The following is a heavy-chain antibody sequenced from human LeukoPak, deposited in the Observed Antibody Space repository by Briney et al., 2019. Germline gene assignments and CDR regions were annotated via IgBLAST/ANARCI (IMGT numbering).Heavy chain of an antibody. J-gene: IGHJ4*02. CDR3: AKDRSTTWSFDY. CDR1: GFTFSSYG. D-gene: IGHD6-13*01. Sequence: PGGSLRLSCAASGFTFSSYGMHWVRQAPGKGLEWVAVIWYDGSNKYYADSVKGRFTISRDNSKNTLFLQMNSLRTEDTAVYYCAKDRSTTWSFDYWGQGTLVTVSS. V-gene: IGHV3-30*02. CDR2: IWYDGSNK.